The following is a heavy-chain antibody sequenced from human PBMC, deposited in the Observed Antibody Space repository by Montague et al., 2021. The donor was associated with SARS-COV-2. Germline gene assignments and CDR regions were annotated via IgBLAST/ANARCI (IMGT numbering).Heavy chain of an antibody. CDR3: ARGRQHINMVVVVVTGGEYYFDF. Sequence: SETLSLTCAVYDGSFSDYSWTWIRQPPGKGLEWIGEISHRGSINYNPSLKSRVTISVDTSKNQFSLKMTSVTAADTAVYYCARGRQHINMVVVVVTGGEYYFDFWGQGTLVAVSS. V-gene: IGHV4-34*01. CDR1: DGSFSDYS. J-gene: IGHJ4*02. D-gene: IGHD3-22*01. CDR2: ISHRGSI.